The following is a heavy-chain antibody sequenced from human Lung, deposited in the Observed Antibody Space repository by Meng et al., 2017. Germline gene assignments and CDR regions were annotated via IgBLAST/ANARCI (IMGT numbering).Heavy chain of an antibody. CDR1: GYTFTNHA. CDR3: ARDYSSGWYYFDY. J-gene: IGHJ4*02. Sequence: QVQLVQSGAEVKKSGASVKVSCKASGYTFTNHAMHWVRQAPGQRLEWMGWINAGNGNTKYLQKFQGRVTITRDTSASTAYMELSSLRFEDTAMYYCARDYSSGWYYFDYWGQGTLVTVSS. D-gene: IGHD6-19*01. V-gene: IGHV1-3*01. CDR2: INAGNGNT.